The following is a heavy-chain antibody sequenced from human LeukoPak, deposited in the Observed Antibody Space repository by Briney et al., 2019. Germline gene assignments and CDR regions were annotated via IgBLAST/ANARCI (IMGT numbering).Heavy chain of an antibody. Sequence: GGSLRLSCAASGFTFSSYWMHWVRQVPNQGLMWVSRINSDETISEYVDSVNGRFTISRDNAKNTLYLQMNSLRAEDTAVYFCLYGGYFQHWGQGTLVTVPS. V-gene: IGHV3-74*01. J-gene: IGHJ1*01. CDR1: GFTFSSYW. CDR3: LYGGYFQH. CDR2: INSDETIS. D-gene: IGHD3-16*01.